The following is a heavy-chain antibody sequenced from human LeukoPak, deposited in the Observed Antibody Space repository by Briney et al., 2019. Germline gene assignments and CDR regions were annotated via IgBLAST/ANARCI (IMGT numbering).Heavy chain of an antibody. CDR2: IWYDGSNK. CDR1: GFTFSSYG. V-gene: IGHV3-33*01. J-gene: IGHJ4*02. CDR3: ARELFRSGYFEGDY. Sequence: GRSLRLSCAASGFTFSSYGMHWVRQAPGKGLEWVAVIWYDGSNKYYADSVKGRFTISRDNSKNTLYLQMNSLRAEDTAVYYCARELFRSGYFEGDYWGQGTLVTVSS. D-gene: IGHD3-22*01.